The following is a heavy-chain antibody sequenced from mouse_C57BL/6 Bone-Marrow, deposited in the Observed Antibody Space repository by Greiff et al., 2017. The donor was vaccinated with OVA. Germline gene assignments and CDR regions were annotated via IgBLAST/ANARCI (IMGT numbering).Heavy chain of an antibody. J-gene: IGHJ2*01. Sequence: QVQLQQSGAELVKPGASVKMSCKASGYTFTTYSIEWMKQNHGKSLEWIGNFQPYNDDTKNNEEFKGKATFTVEKASITVYLELSQLTSDDSAVYYCARSHDGYFYFDYWGQGTTLTVSS. CDR1: GYTFTTYS. CDR2: FQPYNDDT. CDR3: ARSHDGYFYFDY. D-gene: IGHD2-3*01. V-gene: IGHV1-47*01.